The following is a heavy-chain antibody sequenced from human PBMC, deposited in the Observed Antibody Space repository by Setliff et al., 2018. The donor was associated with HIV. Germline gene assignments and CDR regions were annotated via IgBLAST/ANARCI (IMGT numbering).Heavy chain of an antibody. CDR1: GGSISTGGYH. CDR2: VYNTGGT. CDR3: ARASRWGSIPFDY. J-gene: IGHJ4*02. Sequence: SETLSLTCTVSGGSISTGGYHWSWIRQHPGKGLEWIGYVYNTGGTYYNPSLKSRVTISIDTSKNKFSLKLNSVTAADTAVYFCARASRWGSIPFDYWGQGTLVTVSS. D-gene: IGHD2-21*01. V-gene: IGHV4-31*03.